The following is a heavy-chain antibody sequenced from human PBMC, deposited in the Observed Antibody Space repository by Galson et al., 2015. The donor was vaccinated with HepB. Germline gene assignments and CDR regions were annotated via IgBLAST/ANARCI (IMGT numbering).Heavy chain of an antibody. D-gene: IGHD6-13*01. V-gene: IGHV3-30-3*01. CDR2: ISYDGSNK. J-gene: IGHJ4*02. CDR1: GFTFRSYT. CDR3: ARDPRTGYSSTWYTYYFDS. Sequence: SLRLSCAASGFTFRSYTFHWVRQTPGKGLEWVAVISYDGSNKDYADSVKGRFSISRDNAKNTVYLQMNSLRAEDTALYSCARDPRTGYSSTWYTYYFDSWGQGTLVTVSS.